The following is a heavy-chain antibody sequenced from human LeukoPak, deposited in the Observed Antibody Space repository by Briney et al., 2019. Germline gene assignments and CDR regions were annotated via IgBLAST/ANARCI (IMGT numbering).Heavy chain of an antibody. J-gene: IGHJ5*02. CDR3: ARYYDFWSGYGFDP. D-gene: IGHD3-3*01. Sequence: ASVKVSCKASGYAFTSYDINWVRQATGQGLEWMGWMNPNSGNTGYAQKFQGRVTMTRNTSISTAYMELSSLRSEDTAVYYCARYYDFWSGYGFDPWGQGTLVTVSS. V-gene: IGHV1-8*01. CDR2: MNPNSGNT. CDR1: GYAFTSYD.